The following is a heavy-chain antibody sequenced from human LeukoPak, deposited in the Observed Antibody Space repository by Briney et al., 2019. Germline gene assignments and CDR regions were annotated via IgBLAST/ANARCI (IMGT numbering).Heavy chain of an antibody. Sequence: GGSLRLSCAASGFTFDDYGLSWVRQAPGKGLEWVANINQDGTEKYYVDSVKGRFTISRDNAKNSLYLQMNSLRAEDTAVYYCARVAARPHYYYYMDVWGKGTTVTVSS. CDR3: ARVAARPHYYYYMDV. V-gene: IGHV3-7*01. CDR2: INQDGTEK. D-gene: IGHD6-6*01. J-gene: IGHJ6*03. CDR1: GFTFDDYG.